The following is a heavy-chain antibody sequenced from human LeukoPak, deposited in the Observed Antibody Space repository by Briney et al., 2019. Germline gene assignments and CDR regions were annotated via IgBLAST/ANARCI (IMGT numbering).Heavy chain of an antibody. Sequence: GGSLRLSCAASGFTFSSYAMSWVRQAPGKGLEWVSAISGSGGSTYYADSVKGRFTISRDNSKNTLYLQMNSLRAEDTAVYYCAKASSGMATIAPNWFDPWGQGTLVTVSS. CDR1: GFTFSSYA. J-gene: IGHJ5*02. D-gene: IGHD5-24*01. CDR2: ISGSGGST. CDR3: AKASSGMATIAPNWFDP. V-gene: IGHV3-23*01.